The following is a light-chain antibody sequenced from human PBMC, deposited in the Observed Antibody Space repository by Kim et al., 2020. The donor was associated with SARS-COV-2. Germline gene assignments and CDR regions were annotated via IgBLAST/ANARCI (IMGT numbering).Light chain of an antibody. CDR2: DAS. V-gene: IGKV1-33*01. CDR1: QDISNY. J-gene: IGKJ5*01. Sequence: DIQMTQSPSSLSASVGDRVTITCQASQDISNYLNWYQQKPGKAPKLLIYDASNLETGVPSRFSGSGSGTDFTFTISSLQPEDIATYYCQKYDKLPLTFVQGTRREIK. CDR3: QKYDKLPLT.